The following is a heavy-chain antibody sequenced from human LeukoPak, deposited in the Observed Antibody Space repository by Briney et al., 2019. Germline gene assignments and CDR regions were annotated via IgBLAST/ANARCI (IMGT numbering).Heavy chain of an antibody. J-gene: IGHJ4*02. Sequence: PGGSLRLSCVVSGFTFNSYGMHWVRQAPGKGLEWVAVISYDGSNKYYADSVKGRFTISRDNSKNTLYLQMNSLRAGDTAVYYCAKDVYYFDYWGQGTLVTVSS. CDR2: ISYDGSNK. CDR1: GFTFNSYG. V-gene: IGHV3-30*18. CDR3: AKDVYYFDY.